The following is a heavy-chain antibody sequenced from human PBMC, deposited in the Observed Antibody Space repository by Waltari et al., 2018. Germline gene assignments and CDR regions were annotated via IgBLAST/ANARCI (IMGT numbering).Heavy chain of an antibody. CDR1: GGSISSYY. CDR2: IYYSGST. Sequence: QVQLQESGPGLVKPSVTLSLTCTVSGGSISSYYWSWIRQPPGKGLEWIGYIYYSGSTNYNPSLKSRVTISVDTSKNQFSLKLSSVTAADTAVYYCARGWLRDALDYWGQGTLVTVSS. CDR3: ARGWLRDALDY. D-gene: IGHD5-12*01. V-gene: IGHV4-59*01. J-gene: IGHJ4*02.